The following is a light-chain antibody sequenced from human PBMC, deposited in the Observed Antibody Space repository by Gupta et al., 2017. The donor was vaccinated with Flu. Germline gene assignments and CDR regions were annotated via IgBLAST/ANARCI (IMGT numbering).Light chain of an antibody. CDR3: QTWGTGIYV. Sequence: VKLTCTLSSGHSRYASALHQQQTEKDPPCLMKCNRDGSHSKGDGIPDRFYGASSAAEPYTHISSLQSEDDYYDSCQTWGTGIYVFGGGTKLTVL. V-gene: IGLV4-69*01. CDR2: CNRDGSH. J-gene: IGLJ3*02. CDR1: SGHSRYA.